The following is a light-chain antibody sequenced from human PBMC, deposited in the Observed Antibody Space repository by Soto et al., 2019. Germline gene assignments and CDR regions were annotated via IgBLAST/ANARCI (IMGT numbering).Light chain of an antibody. CDR3: QQLSRYPLT. J-gene: IGKJ4*01. CDR1: HCIIIY. Sequence: DIQMTQSPADRSASTGDRVTITCLASHCIIIYLAWYQQNPGQAPDLLIYSASTLQSGVPSRFSGSGSETEFSLTIRALQPEDFATYYCQQLSRYPLTFGGGTKVDIK. V-gene: IGKV1-9*01. CDR2: SAS.